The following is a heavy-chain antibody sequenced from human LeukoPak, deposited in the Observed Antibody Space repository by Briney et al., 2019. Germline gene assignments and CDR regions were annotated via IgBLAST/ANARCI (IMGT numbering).Heavy chain of an antibody. J-gene: IGHJ4*02. Sequence: SGTLSLTCTVSGGSISSYYWSWIRQPPGKGLESIGYIYYSGSTNYNPSLKSRVTISIDTSKNQFSLNLGSVTAADTAIYYCARQNFLVTTGGPSFYFDYWGQGALVTVSS. CDR2: IYYSGST. V-gene: IGHV4-59*08. D-gene: IGHD4-17*01. CDR3: ARQNFLVTTGGPSFYFDY. CDR1: GGSISSYY.